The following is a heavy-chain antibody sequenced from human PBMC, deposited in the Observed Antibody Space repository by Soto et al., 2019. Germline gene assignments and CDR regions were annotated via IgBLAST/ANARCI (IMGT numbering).Heavy chain of an antibody. D-gene: IGHD1-1*01. CDR3: ARERWLQLGLDAFDI. Sequence: QVQLVQSGAEVKKPGASVKVSCKASAYTFTTYGLIWVRRAPGQGLEWMGWISAYNGNTNYARKFQGRVSLTTDTSTNTAYMELRSLRSDDTAVYYCARERWLQLGLDAFDIWGQGTMVTVSS. CDR2: ISAYNGNT. V-gene: IGHV1-18*01. CDR1: AYTFTTYG. J-gene: IGHJ3*02.